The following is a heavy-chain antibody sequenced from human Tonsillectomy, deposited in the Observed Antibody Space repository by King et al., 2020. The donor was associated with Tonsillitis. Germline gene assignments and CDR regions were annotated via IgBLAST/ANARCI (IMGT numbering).Heavy chain of an antibody. D-gene: IGHD3-10*01. CDR3: ARDDDGAGSYGGYFDY. J-gene: IGHJ4*02. Sequence: QLQESGPGLVKPSETLSLTCTVSVGSISSYYWSWIRQPPGKGLEWFGYIYYSGSTNYNPSLNSRVTISVDTSKNKFSLKLRTVTAADTAVYYCARDDDGAGSYGGYFDYCGQGTLVTVSS. V-gene: IGHV4-59*01. CDR2: IYYSGST. CDR1: VGSISSYY.